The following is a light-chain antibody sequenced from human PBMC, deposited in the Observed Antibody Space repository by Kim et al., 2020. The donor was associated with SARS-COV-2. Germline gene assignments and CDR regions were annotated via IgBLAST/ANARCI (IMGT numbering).Light chain of an antibody. CDR2: GKN. J-gene: IGLJ2*01. Sequence: SVALGQPVRITCQGDSLRSYYATWYQQKPGQAPILVIYGKNNRPSGIPDRFSGSSSGNTASLTITGTQAGDEADYYCNSRDSNDNVVFGGGTKLTVL. CDR3: NSRDSNDNVV. CDR1: SLRSYY. V-gene: IGLV3-19*01.